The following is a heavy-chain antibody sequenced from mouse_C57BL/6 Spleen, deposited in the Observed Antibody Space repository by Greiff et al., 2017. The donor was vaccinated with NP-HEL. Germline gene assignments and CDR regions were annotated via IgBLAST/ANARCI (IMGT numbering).Heavy chain of an antibody. J-gene: IGHJ2*01. Sequence: QVQLQQPGAELVKPGASVKLSCKASGYTFTSYWMHWVKQRPGQGLEWIGMIHPNSGSTNYNEKFKSKATLTVDKSSSTAYMQLSSLTSEDSAVYYCARDGTSGYFDYWGQGTTLTVSS. V-gene: IGHV1-64*01. D-gene: IGHD2-1*01. CDR1: GYTFTSYW. CDR2: IHPNSGST. CDR3: ARDGTSGYFDY.